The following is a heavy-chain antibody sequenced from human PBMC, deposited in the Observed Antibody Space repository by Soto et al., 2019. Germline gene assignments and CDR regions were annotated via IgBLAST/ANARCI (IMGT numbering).Heavy chain of an antibody. CDR3: AKGSVLRVVEAPLAILGGVDV. CDR1: GFTFSSYG. Sequence: GGSLRLSCVTSGFTFSSYGMHWVRQAPGKGLEWVAVMSYDGSHEYYADSVKGRFTISRGNSKTILYLQMNSLRFEDTAVYYCAKGSVLRVVEAPLAILGGVDVWGQGAMVTVS. J-gene: IGHJ6*02. CDR2: MSYDGSHE. D-gene: IGHD2-8*01. V-gene: IGHV3-30*02.